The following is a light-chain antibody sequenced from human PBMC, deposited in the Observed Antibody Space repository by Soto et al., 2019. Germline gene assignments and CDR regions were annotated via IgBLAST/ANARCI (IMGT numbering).Light chain of an antibody. CDR3: RQFGSSPV. J-gene: IGKJ4*01. CDR1: QSISSN. V-gene: IGKV3-20*01. CDR2: GAS. Sequence: EMVMTQSPPTLSVSPGERATLSCRASQSISSNLALYQEKPGQGHRFIIYGASARATGIQDRFSGSGSGTDLNLTISRVEPEDFAVSYCRQFGSSPVFGGGTKVDIK.